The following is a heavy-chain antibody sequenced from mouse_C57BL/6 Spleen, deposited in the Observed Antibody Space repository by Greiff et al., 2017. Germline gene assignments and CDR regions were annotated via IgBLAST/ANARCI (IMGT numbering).Heavy chain of an antibody. CDR2: IYPGDGDT. D-gene: IGHD2-4*01. CDR3: AREGNYDEGAFDY. Sequence: VKLVESGPELVKPGASVKISCKASGYAFSSSWMNWVKQRPGKGLEWIGRIYPGDGDTNYNGKFKGKATLTADKSSSTAYMQLSSLTSEDSAVYFGAREGNYDEGAFDYWGQGTTLTVSS. CDR1: GYAFSSSW. J-gene: IGHJ2*01. V-gene: IGHV1-82*01.